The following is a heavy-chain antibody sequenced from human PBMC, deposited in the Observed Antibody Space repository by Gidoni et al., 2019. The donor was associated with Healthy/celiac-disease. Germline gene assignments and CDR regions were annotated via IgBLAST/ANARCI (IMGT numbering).Heavy chain of an antibody. D-gene: IGHD1-26*01. CDR3: ARDQVGAPDY. Sequence: QGQRVQSGAEVKKPGASVKVSCKAAGYTFTSYGISWVRPAPGQGREWMGWSSAYHGNTNYAQKLQGRVTITTDTSTSTAYMELRSLRSDDTAVYYCARDQVGAPDYWGQGTLVTVSS. CDR1: GYTFTSYG. J-gene: IGHJ4*02. V-gene: IGHV1-18*04. CDR2: SSAYHGNT.